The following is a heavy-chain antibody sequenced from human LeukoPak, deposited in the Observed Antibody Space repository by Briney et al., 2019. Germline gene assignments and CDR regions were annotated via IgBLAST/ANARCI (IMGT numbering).Heavy chain of an antibody. CDR2: INPNSGGT. V-gene: IGHV1-2*02. D-gene: IGHD1-26*01. CDR3: ARDLSSRSYSDGFDY. CDR1: GYTFTGYY. Sequence: ASVKVSCKASGYTFTGYYMHWVRQAPGQGLEWMGWINPNSGGTNYAQKFQGRVTMTRDTSISTAYMEQSRLRSDDAAVYYCARDLSSRSYSDGFDYWGQGTVVTVSS. J-gene: IGHJ4*02.